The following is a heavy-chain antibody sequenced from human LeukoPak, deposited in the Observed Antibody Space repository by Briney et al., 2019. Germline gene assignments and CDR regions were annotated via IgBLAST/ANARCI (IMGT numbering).Heavy chain of an antibody. Sequence: GGSLRLSCAASGFTFSTSSMNWVRQAPGKGLEWISYISSGSGTIYYADSVKGRFTISKDTAKNSLSLQMNSLRAEDTAVYYCAKVGTYYDILTGTWGDDYWGQGTLVTVSS. J-gene: IGHJ4*02. V-gene: IGHV3-48*01. CDR1: GFTFSTSS. D-gene: IGHD3-9*01. CDR3: AKVGTYYDILTGTWGDDY. CDR2: ISSGSGTI.